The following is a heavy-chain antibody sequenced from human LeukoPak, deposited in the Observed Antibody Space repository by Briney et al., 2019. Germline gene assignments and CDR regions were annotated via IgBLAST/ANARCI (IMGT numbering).Heavy chain of an antibody. V-gene: IGHV4-61*02. Sequence: PSQTLSLTCTVSAGSISSGDYYWSWIRQPAGKGLEWIGRICSPGTNYNYNPSLKSRVTISIDTSKNQFSLKLTSVTAADTAVYYCARGIGTSYDSSRDAFDMWGQGRMVTVSS. D-gene: IGHD3-22*01. CDR3: ARGIGTSYDSSRDAFDM. CDR1: AGSISSGDYY. CDR2: ICSPGTN. J-gene: IGHJ3*02.